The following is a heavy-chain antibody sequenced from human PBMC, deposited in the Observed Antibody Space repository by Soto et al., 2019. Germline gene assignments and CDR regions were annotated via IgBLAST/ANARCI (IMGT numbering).Heavy chain of an antibody. J-gene: IGHJ6*02. CDR1: GGSISSYY. CDR2: IYYSGST. Sequence: QVQLQESGPGLVKPSETLSLTCTVSGGSISSYYWSWIRQPPGKGLEWIGYIYYSGSTNYNPSLKSRVTTSVDTSKNQFSLKLSSVTAADTAVYYCAREDYHEVIGGRYYYYGMDVWGQGTTVTVSS. D-gene: IGHD3-16*02. V-gene: IGHV4-59*01. CDR3: AREDYHEVIGGRYYYYGMDV.